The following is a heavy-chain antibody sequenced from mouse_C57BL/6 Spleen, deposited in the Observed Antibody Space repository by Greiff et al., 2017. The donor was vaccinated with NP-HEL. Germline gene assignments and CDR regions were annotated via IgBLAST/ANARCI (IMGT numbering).Heavy chain of an antibody. CDR2: IYPGSGST. CDR3: ARSNYDYDWYFDV. V-gene: IGHV1-55*01. J-gene: IGHJ1*03. D-gene: IGHD2-4*01. CDR1: GYTFTSYW. Sequence: LQPGAELVKPGASVKMSCKASGYTFTSYWITWVKQRPGQGLEWIGDIYPGSGSTNYNEKFKSKATLTVDTSSSTAYMQLSSLTSEDSAVYYCARSNYDYDWYFDVWGTGTTVTVSS.